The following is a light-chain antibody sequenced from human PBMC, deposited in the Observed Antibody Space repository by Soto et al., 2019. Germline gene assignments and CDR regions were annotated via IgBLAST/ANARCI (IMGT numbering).Light chain of an antibody. CDR1: QSISSY. Sequence: EIQMTQSPSSLSASVGDRVTITCRASQSISSYLNWYQQKPGKAPKLLIYAASSLQSGVPSRFSGSGSGTDFTLTISSLQPEDFATYYSQQSYSTPPTFGQGTNLEIK. V-gene: IGKV1-39*01. CDR2: AAS. J-gene: IGKJ2*01. CDR3: QQSYSTPPT.